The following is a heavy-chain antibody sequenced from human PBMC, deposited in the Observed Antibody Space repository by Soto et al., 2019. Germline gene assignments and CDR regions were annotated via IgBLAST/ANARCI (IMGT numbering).Heavy chain of an antibody. V-gene: IGHV3-23*01. CDR1: GFTFSSYA. J-gene: IGHJ3*02. Sequence: EVQLLASGGGLVQPGGSLRLSCAASGFTFSSYAMSWVRQAPGKGLEWVSALSGSGGSTYYADSVNGRFTISRDNSKNSLYLQMNSLRAEDTYVYYCAKPRSYYHPSDAFDIWGQGTMVTVSS. CDR2: LSGSGGST. D-gene: IGHD2-8*01. CDR3: AKPRSYYHPSDAFDI.